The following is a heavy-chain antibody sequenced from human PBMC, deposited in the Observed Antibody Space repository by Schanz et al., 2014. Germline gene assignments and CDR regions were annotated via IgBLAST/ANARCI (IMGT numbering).Heavy chain of an antibody. CDR2: INSVGSNT. D-gene: IGHD3-10*01. Sequence: EVQLVESGGGLVKPGGSLRLSCATSGLTFTSAWMHWVRQDPGKGLVWVARINSVGSNTDYADSVKGRFTISRDNSNKTVDLQMNSLRAEDTALYYCVRDELLWFGEVLSLDYWGQGALVNVSS. CDR3: VRDELLWFGEVLSLDY. J-gene: IGHJ4*02. CDR1: GLTFTSAW. V-gene: IGHV3-74*01.